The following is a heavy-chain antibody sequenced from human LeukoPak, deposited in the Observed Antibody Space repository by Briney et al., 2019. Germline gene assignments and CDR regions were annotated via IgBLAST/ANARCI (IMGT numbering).Heavy chain of an antibody. J-gene: IGHJ6*02. D-gene: IGHD3-9*01. CDR1: GFTFSSYE. CDR3: ARDRLVNGMDV. Sequence: PGGSLRLSCAASGFTFSSYEMNWVRQAPGKGLEWVSYISSSGSTIYYADSVKGRFIISRDNAKNSLYLQMNSLRAEDTAVYYCARDRLVNGMDVWGQGTTVTVSS. V-gene: IGHV3-48*03. CDR2: ISSSGSTI.